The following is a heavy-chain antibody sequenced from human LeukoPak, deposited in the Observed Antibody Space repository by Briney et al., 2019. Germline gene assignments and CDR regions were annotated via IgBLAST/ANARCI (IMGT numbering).Heavy chain of an antibody. CDR3: AGPIVVVPAAQT. CDR1: GFTFSSYS. CDR2: ISSSSSYI. V-gene: IGHV3-21*01. J-gene: IGHJ5*02. Sequence: TGGSLRLSCAASGFTFSSYSMNWVRQAPGKGLEWVSSISSSSSYIYYADSVKGRFTISRDNAKNSLYLQMNSLRAEDTAVYYCAGPIVVVPAAQTWGQGTLVTVSS. D-gene: IGHD2-2*01.